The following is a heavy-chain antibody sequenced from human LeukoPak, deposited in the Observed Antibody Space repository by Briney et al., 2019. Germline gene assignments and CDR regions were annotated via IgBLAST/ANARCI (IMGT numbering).Heavy chain of an antibody. V-gene: IGHV3-23*01. CDR3: AKGHYYGSGSLDY. CDR1: GFTFSSYG. D-gene: IGHD3-10*01. J-gene: IGHJ4*02. CDR2: IGGRDGSA. Sequence: GGSLRLSCAASGFTFSSYGMSWVRQAPGKGLEWVSVIGGRDGSAYYADSVKGRFTISRDNSKNTLYVQMNSLRAEDTAVYYCAKGHYYGSGSLDYWGQGTLVTVSS.